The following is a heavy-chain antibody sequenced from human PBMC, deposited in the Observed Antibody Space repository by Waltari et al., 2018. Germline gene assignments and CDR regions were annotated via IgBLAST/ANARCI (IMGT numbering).Heavy chain of an antibody. J-gene: IGHJ4*02. CDR3: ARISPFYNWIPLDY. Sequence: QVQLQESGPGLVKPSETLSLTCTVSGGSISSYYWSWIRQPPGKGLEWIGDIYYSGSTNYNPSLKSRVTISVDTSKNQFSLKLSSVTAADTAVYYCARISPFYNWIPLDYWGQGTLVTVSS. V-gene: IGHV4-59*01. CDR1: GGSISSYY. CDR2: IYYSGST. D-gene: IGHD1-20*01.